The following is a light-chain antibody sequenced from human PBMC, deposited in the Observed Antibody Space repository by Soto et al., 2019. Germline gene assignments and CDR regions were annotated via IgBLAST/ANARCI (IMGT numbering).Light chain of an antibody. CDR3: QQSYSTPT. V-gene: IGKV4-1*01. CDR2: WAS. Sequence: DIVLTQSPDSLAVSLGEKVTIHCESSRTVLSTSNNKNNLAWMQQRPGQAPTMLISWASIRESGVPDRFFGSGSEPSFSLTISSLQPEDVAIYYCQQSYSTPTFGQGTRV. CDR1: RTVLSTSNNKNN. J-gene: IGKJ1*01.